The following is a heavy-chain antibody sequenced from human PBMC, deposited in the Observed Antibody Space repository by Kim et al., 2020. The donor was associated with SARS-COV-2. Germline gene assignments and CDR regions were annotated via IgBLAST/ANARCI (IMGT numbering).Heavy chain of an antibody. V-gene: IGHV4-34*01. CDR2: INHSGST. J-gene: IGHJ5*02. D-gene: IGHD6-13*01. CDR3: ARDPKGIAAAGAPMFDP. Sequence: SETLSLTCAVYGGSFSGYYWSWIRQPPGKGLEWIGEINHSGSTNYNPSLKSRVTISVDTSKNQFSLKLSSVTAADTAVYYCARDPKGIAAAGAPMFDPWGQGTLVTVSS. CDR1: GGSFSGYY.